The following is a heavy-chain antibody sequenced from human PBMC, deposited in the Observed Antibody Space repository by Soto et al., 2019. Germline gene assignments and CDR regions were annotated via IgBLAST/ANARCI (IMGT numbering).Heavy chain of an antibody. CDR2: IIPFIDIT. CDR1: GGTFTSYT. V-gene: IGHV1-69*08. CDR3: ATEEGPRRRKTPGWFDA. J-gene: IGHJ5*02. Sequence: QVQLVQSGAEVKKPGSSVKVSRKTSGGTFTSYTLSWVRQAPGQGLEWMGRIIPFIDITNYAPGFQGRVTITADKSTSTAYMQLSSLISEDTAVYYCATEEGPRRRKTPGWFDAWGQGTLVTVSS. D-gene: IGHD3-10*01.